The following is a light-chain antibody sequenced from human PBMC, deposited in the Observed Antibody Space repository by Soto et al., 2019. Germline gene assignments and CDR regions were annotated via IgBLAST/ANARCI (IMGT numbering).Light chain of an antibody. V-gene: IGKV1-5*01. CDR1: QSVSGW. J-gene: IGKJ4*02. Sequence: ILVTLAASTLSRSVRYIVTVTFRASQSVSGWLAWYQQKPGEAPKLLIYDASALPRGVPSRFSGSGSGTKFTLTISSLQPDDFATYYCQQYETSSGKFGAGSKVEIK. CDR3: QQYETSSGK. CDR2: DAS.